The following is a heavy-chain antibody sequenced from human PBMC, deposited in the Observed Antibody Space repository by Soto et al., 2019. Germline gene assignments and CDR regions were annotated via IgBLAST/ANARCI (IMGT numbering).Heavy chain of an antibody. Sequence: ASVKVSCKVSGYTLTELSMHWVRQAPGKGLEWMGGFDPEDGETIYAQKFQGRVTMTEDTSTDTAYMELSSLRSEDTAVYYCETGTIESTSWYNNGSDPWGKGTLVTVSA. CDR1: GYTLTELS. J-gene: IGHJ5*02. CDR3: ETGTIESTSWYNNGSDP. V-gene: IGHV1-24*01. D-gene: IGHD6-13*01. CDR2: FDPEDGET.